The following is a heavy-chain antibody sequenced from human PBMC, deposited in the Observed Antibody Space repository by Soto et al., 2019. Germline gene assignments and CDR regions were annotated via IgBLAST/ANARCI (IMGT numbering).Heavy chain of an antibody. CDR2: MNPNSGNT. Sequence: GASVKVSCKASGYTFTSYDINWVRQATGQGLEWMGWMNPNSGNTGYAQKFQGRVTMTRNTSISTAYMELSSLRSEDTAVYYCAIGRWFGEIQHGYDWGQGSPVPGAS. CDR3: AIGRWFGEIQHGYD. CDR1: GYTFTSYD. J-gene: IGHJ4*02. D-gene: IGHD3-10*01. V-gene: IGHV1-8*01.